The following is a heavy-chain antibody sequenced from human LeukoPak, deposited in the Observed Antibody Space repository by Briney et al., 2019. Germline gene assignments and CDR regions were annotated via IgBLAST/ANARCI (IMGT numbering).Heavy chain of an antibody. V-gene: IGHV4-34*01. Sequence: SETLSLTCAVYGGSFSGYYWSWIRQPPGKGLEWIGEINHSGSTNYNPSLKSRVTISVDTSKNQFSLKLSSVTAADTAVYYCARYEQVVPAATFSYYFDYWGQGTLVTVSS. J-gene: IGHJ4*02. CDR3: ARYEQVVPAATFSYYFDY. D-gene: IGHD2-2*01. CDR1: GGSFSGYY. CDR2: INHSGST.